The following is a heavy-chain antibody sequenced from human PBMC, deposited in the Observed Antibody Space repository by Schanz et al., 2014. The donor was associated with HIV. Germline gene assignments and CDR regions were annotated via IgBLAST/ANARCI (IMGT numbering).Heavy chain of an antibody. Sequence: QVQLGESGGGVVQPGRSLRLSCAASGFTFRTHGIHWVRQAPAKGLEWVAVISYDGSIKEYADSVKGRFAISRDNSKNTVYLQMNSLRGEDSAVYYCAKVGRIYSTTWIDHWGQGTLVTVSS. CDR3: AKVGRIYSTTWIDH. V-gene: IGHV3-30*18. D-gene: IGHD6-13*01. CDR2: ISYDGSIK. CDR1: GFTFRTHG. J-gene: IGHJ4*02.